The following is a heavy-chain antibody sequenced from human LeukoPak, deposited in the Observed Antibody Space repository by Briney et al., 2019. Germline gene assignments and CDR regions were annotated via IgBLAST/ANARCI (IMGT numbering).Heavy chain of an antibody. D-gene: IGHD2-2*01. CDR3: ARDAEYRLFDP. V-gene: IGHV1-69*04. J-gene: IGHJ5*02. CDR2: IIPILGIA. CDR1: GYTFTSYA. Sequence: SVKVSCKASGYTFTSYAMNWVRQAPGQGLEWMGRIIPILGIANYAQKFQGRVTITADKSTSTAYMELSSLRSEDTAVYYCARDAEYRLFDPWGQGTLVTVSS.